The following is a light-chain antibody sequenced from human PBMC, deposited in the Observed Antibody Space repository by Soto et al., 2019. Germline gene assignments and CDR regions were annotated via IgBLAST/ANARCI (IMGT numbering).Light chain of an antibody. CDR1: QSVLHSSNNKNY. Sequence: DIVMTQSPDSLAVSLGERATINCKSSQSVLHSSNNKNYFGWYQRRPGQPPKLLIHWASTRQSGVPDRFSGSGSGTDFTLTISSLQAEDVAVYYCKQYYSVPWTFGQGTKVEI. CDR3: KQYYSVPWT. CDR2: WAS. J-gene: IGKJ1*01. V-gene: IGKV4-1*01.